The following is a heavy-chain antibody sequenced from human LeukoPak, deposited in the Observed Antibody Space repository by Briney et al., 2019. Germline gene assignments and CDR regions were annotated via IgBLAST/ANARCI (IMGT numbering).Heavy chain of an antibody. D-gene: IGHD3-22*01. CDR2: INPNSGGT. V-gene: IGHV1-2*06. J-gene: IGHJ4*02. CDR3: VRGYDSSGYYSAPDY. CDR1: GYTFTGYY. Sequence: ASVKVSCKASGYTFTGYYMHWVRQAPGQGLEWMGRINPNSGGTNYAQKFQGRVTMTRDTSISTVYMELSSLRSEDTAVYYCVRGYDSSGYYSAPDYWGQGTLVTVSS.